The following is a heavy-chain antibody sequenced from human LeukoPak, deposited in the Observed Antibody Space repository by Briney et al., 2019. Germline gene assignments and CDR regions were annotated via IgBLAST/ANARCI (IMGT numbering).Heavy chain of an antibody. D-gene: IGHD3-3*01. CDR3: AKTIRFLEWLSDSYFDY. J-gene: IGHJ4*02. Sequence: GGSLRLSCAASGFTFSSYAMSWVRQAPGKGLEWVSAISGSGGSTYYADSVKGRFTISRDNSKNTLYLQMNSLRAEDTAVYYCAKTIRFLEWLSDSYFDYWGQGILVTVSS. CDR1: GFTFSSYA. CDR2: ISGSGGST. V-gene: IGHV3-23*01.